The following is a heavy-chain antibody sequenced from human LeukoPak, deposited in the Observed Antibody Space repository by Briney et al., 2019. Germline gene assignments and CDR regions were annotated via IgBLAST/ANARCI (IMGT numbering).Heavy chain of an antibody. V-gene: IGHV4-34*01. CDR2: INHSGSA. CDR3: ARGRRIQLWLRAFDI. D-gene: IGHD5-18*01. Sequence: PSETLSLTCAVYGGSFSGYYWSWIRQPPGKGLEWIGEINHSGSANYNPSLKSRVTISVDTSKNQFSLKLSSVAAADTAVYYCARGRRIQLWLRAFDIWGQGTMVTVSS. J-gene: IGHJ3*02. CDR1: GGSFSGYY.